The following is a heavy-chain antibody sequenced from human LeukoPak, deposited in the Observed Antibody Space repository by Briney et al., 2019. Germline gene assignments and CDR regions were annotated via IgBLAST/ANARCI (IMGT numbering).Heavy chain of an antibody. J-gene: IGHJ4*02. D-gene: IGHD3-10*01. CDR2: INAYNGDT. CDR3: ARDGSGVWFDY. V-gene: IGHV1-18*01. CDR1: NYTFTSYG. Sequence: RASVKVSCKASNYTFTSYGISWVRQAPGQGLEWMAWINAYNGDTNYAQKFQGRVTLTTDTSTSTAYMELRSLRSDDTAVYYCARDGSGVWFDYWGQGTLATVSS.